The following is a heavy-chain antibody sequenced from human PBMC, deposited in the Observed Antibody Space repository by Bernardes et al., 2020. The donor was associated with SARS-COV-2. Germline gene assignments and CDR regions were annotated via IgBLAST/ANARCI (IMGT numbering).Heavy chain of an antibody. V-gene: IGHV3-72*01. CDR2: SRNKANRYTT. D-gene: IGHD1-26*01. Sequence: GGSLRLSCTVSGFTLSDHYIDWVRQAPGEGLEWIGRSRNKANRYTTEYADSVKGRFTISRQDSKNSLYLQMNSLKSEDTAVYYCTRSITPKIEMGDWGQGTLVTVSS. CDR1: GFTLSDHY. J-gene: IGHJ4*02. CDR3: TRSITPKIEMGD.